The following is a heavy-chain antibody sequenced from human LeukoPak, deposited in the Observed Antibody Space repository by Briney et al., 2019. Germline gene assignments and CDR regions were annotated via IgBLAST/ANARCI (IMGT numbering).Heavy chain of an antibody. Sequence: LSLTXNVSGXSVVSGSYYWSWIRQPPGKELGWIGYIYYSGSTSYTPSLKSRVTLSVDTSKHQFSLKLSSVTAADTAVYYCARVSDYYDSSGYYYFDYWGQGTLVTVSS. CDR1: GXSVVSGSYY. J-gene: IGHJ4*02. V-gene: IGHV4-61*01. CDR2: IYYSGST. CDR3: ARVSDYYDSSGYYYFDY. D-gene: IGHD3-22*01.